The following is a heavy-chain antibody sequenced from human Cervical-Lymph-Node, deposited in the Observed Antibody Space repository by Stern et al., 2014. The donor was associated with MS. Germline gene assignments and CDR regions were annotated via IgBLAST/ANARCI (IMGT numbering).Heavy chain of an antibody. D-gene: IGHD3-10*01. CDR2: ILRPVGTA. CDR3: ARGAGDNWFDP. J-gene: IGHJ5*02. CDR1: GG. V-gene: IGHV1-69*06. Sequence: QVQLVQSGADVKKPGSSVRVSCKAYGGISWLRQAPGQGLEWMGGILRPVGTAHYTQRFQGRLTITADKSTNTTYMELSSLRSDDTAIYYCARGAGDNWFDPWGQGTLVSVSS.